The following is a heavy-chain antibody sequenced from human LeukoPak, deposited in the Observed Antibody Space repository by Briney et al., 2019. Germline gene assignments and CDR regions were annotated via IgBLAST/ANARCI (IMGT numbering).Heavy chain of an antibody. D-gene: IGHD3-22*01. J-gene: IGHJ4*02. CDR3: ARSRHPNYYDSSGYYYVGDLDY. Sequence: ASVKVSCKASGYTFTSYGISWVRQAPGQGLEWMGWISAYNGNTNYAQKLQGRVTMTTDTSTSTVYMELSSLRSEDTAVYYCARSRHPNYYDSSGYYYVGDLDYWGQGTLVTVSS. V-gene: IGHV1-18*01. CDR1: GYTFTSYG. CDR2: ISAYNGNT.